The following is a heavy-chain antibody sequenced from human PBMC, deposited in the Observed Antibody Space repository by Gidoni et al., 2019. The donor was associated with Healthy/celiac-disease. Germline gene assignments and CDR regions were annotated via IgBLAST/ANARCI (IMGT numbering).Heavy chain of an antibody. Sequence: EVQLVESGGGLVKPGGSLRLSCAASCFTFSSSSMTWVRQSPGKGLEWVSSISSSSSYIYYADSVKGRFTISRDNAKNSLYLQMNSLRAEDTAVYYCARDRRKKSGYDILTGYPEKGHFDYWGQGTLVTVSS. CDR2: ISSSSSYI. CDR3: ARDRRKKSGYDILTGYPEKGHFDY. CDR1: CFTFSSSS. D-gene: IGHD3-9*01. V-gene: IGHV3-21*01. J-gene: IGHJ4*02.